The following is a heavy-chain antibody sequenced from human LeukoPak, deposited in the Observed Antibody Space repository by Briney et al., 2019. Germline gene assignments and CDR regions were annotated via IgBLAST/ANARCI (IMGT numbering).Heavy chain of an antibody. V-gene: IGHV4-39*07. Sequence: PSETLSLTCTVSGGSISSGSYYWSWIRQPPGKGLEWIGEINHSGSTNYNPSLKSRVTISVDTSKNQFSLKLSSVTAADTAVYYCARAPARGGDFDYWGQGTLVTVSS. CDR2: INHSGST. CDR3: ARAPARGGDFDY. J-gene: IGHJ4*02. D-gene: IGHD2-21*01. CDR1: GGSISSGSYY.